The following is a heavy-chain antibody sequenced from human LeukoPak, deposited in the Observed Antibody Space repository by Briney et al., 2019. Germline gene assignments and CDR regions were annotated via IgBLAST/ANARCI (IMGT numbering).Heavy chain of an antibody. CDR1: GFTFSSYA. CDR3: AKVPTSFYTASWGFDS. CDR2: ISGSESST. Sequence: GGSLRLSCAASGFTFSSYAMSWVRQAPGKGLEWVSAISGSESSTYYADSVRGRFTISSDNSKNTLYLQMNSLRSEDTAVYYCAKVPTSFYTASWGFDSWGQGTLVTVSS. V-gene: IGHV3-23*01. D-gene: IGHD5-18*01. J-gene: IGHJ4*02.